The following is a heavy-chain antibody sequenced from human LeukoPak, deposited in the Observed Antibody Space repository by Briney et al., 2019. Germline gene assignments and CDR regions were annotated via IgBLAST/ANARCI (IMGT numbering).Heavy chain of an antibody. CDR3: ARAQYYSDSTGYYYLHY. CDR2: ISSSSSYT. D-gene: IGHD3-22*01. CDR1: GFTFSDYY. V-gene: IGHV3-11*06. Sequence: GGSLRLSCAASGFTFSDYYMSWIRQAPGKGLEWVSYISSSSSYTNYADSVKGRFTISRDNAKNSLYLQMNSLRAEDTAVYYCARAQYYSDSTGYYYLHYWGQGTLVTVSS. J-gene: IGHJ4*02.